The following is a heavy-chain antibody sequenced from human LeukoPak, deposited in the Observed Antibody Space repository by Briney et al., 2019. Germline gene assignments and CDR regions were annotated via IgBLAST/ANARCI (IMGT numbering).Heavy chain of an antibody. CDR2: IYYSGST. Sequence: PSETLSLTCTVSGGSISSYYWSWIRQPPGKGLEWIGYIYYSGSTNYNPSLKSRVTISVDTSKSQFSLKLSSVTAADTAVYYCARGPYYYGSGSYYYWGQGTLVTVSS. V-gene: IGHV4-59*01. J-gene: IGHJ4*02. D-gene: IGHD3-10*01. CDR3: ARGPYYYGSGSYYY. CDR1: GGSISSYY.